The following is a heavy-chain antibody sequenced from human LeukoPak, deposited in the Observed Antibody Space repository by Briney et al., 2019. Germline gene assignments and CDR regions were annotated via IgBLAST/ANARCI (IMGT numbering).Heavy chain of an antibody. V-gene: IGHV3-7*01. J-gene: IGHJ4*02. Sequence: GGSLRLSCAASGFTLSSYWMSWVRLAPGKGLEWVANVKQDGSEKYYVDSVKGRFTISRDNAKNSLFLQMNSLRAEDTAVYYCARALDTSSSRYLPFEYWGQGTLVTVSS. CDR3: ARALDTSSSRYLPFEY. CDR1: GFTLSSYW. CDR2: VKQDGSEK. D-gene: IGHD2-2*01.